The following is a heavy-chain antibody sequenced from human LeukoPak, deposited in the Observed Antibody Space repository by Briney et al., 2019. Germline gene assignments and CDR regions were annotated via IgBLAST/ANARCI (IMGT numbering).Heavy chain of an antibody. V-gene: IGHV3-23*01. CDR3: VKDPHGSYWYNWFDP. CDR1: GFTFSSYA. D-gene: IGHD1-26*01. J-gene: IGHJ5*02. Sequence: GGSLRLSCVASGFTFSSYAMSWVRQAPGKGLEWVSAISGSGGSTYYADSVKGRFTISRDNSKNTLYLQMNSLRAEDTAVYYCVKDPHGSYWYNWFDPWGQGTLVTVSS. CDR2: ISGSGGST.